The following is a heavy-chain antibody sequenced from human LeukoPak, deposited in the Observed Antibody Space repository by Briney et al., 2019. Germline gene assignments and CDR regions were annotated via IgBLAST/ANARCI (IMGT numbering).Heavy chain of an antibody. CDR1: GFTFSSYW. CDR2: IYYSGST. V-gene: IGHV4-39*01. J-gene: IGHJ3*02. Sequence: GSLRLSCAASGFTFSSYWMHWVRQVPGKGLEWIGSIYYSGSTYYNPSLKSRVTISVDTSKNQFSLKLSSVTAADTAVYYCARRPVTTFGAFDIWGQGTMVTVSS. D-gene: IGHD3-16*01. CDR3: ARRPVTTFGAFDI.